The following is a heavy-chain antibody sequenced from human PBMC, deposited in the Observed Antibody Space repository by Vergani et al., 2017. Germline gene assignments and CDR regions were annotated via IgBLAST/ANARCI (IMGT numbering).Heavy chain of an antibody. CDR2: TWYDGNNK. D-gene: IGHD3-16*01. Sequence: QVQLVESGGGVVQPGRSLRLSCAASGFTFNQYGMHWVRQAPGKGLEWVAVTWYDGNNKQYADSVKGRFTISRDNSKSTMYLQMNSLRDEDTGVYYCARDLRLRSNRFDPWGQGTLVTVSS. CDR1: GFTFNQYG. J-gene: IGHJ5*02. V-gene: IGHV3-33*01. CDR3: ARDLRLRSNRFDP.